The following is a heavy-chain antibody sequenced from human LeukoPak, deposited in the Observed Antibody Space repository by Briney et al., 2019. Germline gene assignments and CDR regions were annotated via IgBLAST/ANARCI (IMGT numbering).Heavy chain of an antibody. CDR1: GYSFTSYY. V-gene: IGHV1-46*01. CDR3: ARDLYGSGEDFDY. Sequence: ASVKVSCKASGYSFTSYYMHWVRQAPGQGLEWVGIINPSGGSTSYAQKFQGRATMTRDTSTSTVYMELSSLRSEDTAVYYCARDLYGSGEDFDYWGQGTLVTVSS. D-gene: IGHD3-10*01. CDR2: INPSGGST. J-gene: IGHJ4*02.